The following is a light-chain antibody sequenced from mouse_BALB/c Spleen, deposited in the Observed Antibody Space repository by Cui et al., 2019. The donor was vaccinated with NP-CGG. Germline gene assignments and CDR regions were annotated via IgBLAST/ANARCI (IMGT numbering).Light chain of an antibody. CDR3: ALWYSNHWV. Sequence: QAVVTQASALTTSPGKTVTLTCRSSTGTVTTNNYANWVQEKPDHLFTGLIGVINNRAPGVPARFSGSLIGDKAALTITGAQTEDEAIYFCALWYSNHWVFGGGTKLTVL. CDR2: VIN. V-gene: IGLV1*01. J-gene: IGLJ1*01. CDR1: TGTVTTNNY.